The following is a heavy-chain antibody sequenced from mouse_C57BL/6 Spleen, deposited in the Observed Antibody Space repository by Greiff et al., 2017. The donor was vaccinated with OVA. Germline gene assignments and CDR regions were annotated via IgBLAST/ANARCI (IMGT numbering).Heavy chain of an antibody. CDR2: IYPGDGDT. CDR1: GYAFSSSW. J-gene: IGHJ2*01. CDR3: ARRLGRDYFDY. Sequence: QVQLQQSGPELVKPGASVKISCKASGYAFSSSWMNWVKQRPGKGLEWIGRIYPGDGDTNYNGKFKGKATLTADKSSSTAYMPLSSLTSEDAAVYFCARRLGRDYFDYWGQGTTLTVSS. V-gene: IGHV1-82*01. D-gene: IGHD3-2*02.